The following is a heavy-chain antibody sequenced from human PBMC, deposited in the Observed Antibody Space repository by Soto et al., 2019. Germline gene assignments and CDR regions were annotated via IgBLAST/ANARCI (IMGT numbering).Heavy chain of an antibody. CDR3: AKEWGYGPYMDV. Sequence: GASVKVSCKASGGTFSSYAISWVRQAPGQGLEWMGWIFPIFGTANYAQKFHGRVTITADESTSTAYMELSSLRAEDTAVYYCAKEWGYGPYMDVWGQGTTVTVSS. CDR2: IFPIFGTA. D-gene: IGHD5-18*01. J-gene: IGHJ6*02. V-gene: IGHV1-69*13. CDR1: GGTFSSYA.